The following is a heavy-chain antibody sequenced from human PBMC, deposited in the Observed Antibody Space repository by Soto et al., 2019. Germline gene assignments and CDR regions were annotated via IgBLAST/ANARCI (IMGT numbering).Heavy chain of an antibody. Sequence: EVQLVESGGGLVQPGGSLRLSCAASGFTFRSYWMSWVRQAPGKGLEGVANIKHDGSEKYYVDSVKGRFTISRDNAKNSLYLQMSSLRAEDRAVYYCARGYSDYVPLAAPFDYWGQGTLVTVSS. CDR2: IKHDGSEK. D-gene: IGHD5-12*01. J-gene: IGHJ4*02. CDR1: GFTFRSYW. CDR3: ARGYSDYVPLAAPFDY. V-gene: IGHV3-7*04.